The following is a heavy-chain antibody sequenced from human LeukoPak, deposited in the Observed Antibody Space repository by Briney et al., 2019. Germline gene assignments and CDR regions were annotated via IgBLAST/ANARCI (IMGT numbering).Heavy chain of an antibody. V-gene: IGHV3-13*01. J-gene: IGHJ4*02. CDR1: GFTFSSYD. Sequence: PGGSLRLSCAASGFTFSSYDMHWVRQATGKGLEWVSAIGTAGDTYYPGSVKGRFTISRENAKNSLYLQMNSLRAGDTAVYYCAGGVDIWGNSAPFDYWGQGTLVTVSS. CDR2: IGTAGDT. D-gene: IGHD4-23*01. CDR3: AGGVDIWGNSAPFDY.